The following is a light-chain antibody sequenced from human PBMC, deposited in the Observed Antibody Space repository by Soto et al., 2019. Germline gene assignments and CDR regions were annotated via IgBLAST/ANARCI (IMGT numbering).Light chain of an antibody. CDR1: QSIGTD. J-gene: IGKJ1*01. V-gene: IGKV1-39*01. CDR3: QHYSAFSVT. Sequence: DIQMTQSPSSLSASMGDRVSITCRASQSIGTDLNWYQQKPGKAPKLLIYGASTLQGGVPSRFSGSGSGTDFTLTISSLQPEDFATYYCQHYSAFSVTFGQGTKVDIK. CDR2: GAS.